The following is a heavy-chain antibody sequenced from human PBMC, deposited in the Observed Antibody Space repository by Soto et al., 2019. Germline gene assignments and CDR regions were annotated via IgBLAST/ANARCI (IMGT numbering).Heavy chain of an antibody. CDR2: ISSSGSTI. J-gene: IGHJ6*02. V-gene: IGHV3-48*03. CDR1: GFTFSSYE. Sequence: PGGSLRLSCAASGFTFSSYEMNWVRQAPGKGLEWVSYISSSGSTIYYADSVKGRFTISRDNAKNSLHLQMNSLRAEDTAVYYCARAFYYYYGMDVWGQGTTVTVSS. CDR3: ARAFYYYYGMDV.